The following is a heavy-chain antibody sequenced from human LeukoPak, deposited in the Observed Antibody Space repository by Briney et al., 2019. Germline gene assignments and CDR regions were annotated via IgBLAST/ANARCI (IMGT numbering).Heavy chain of an antibody. CDR3: ARDCSSTSCYTFGFDY. Sequence: SETLSLTCTVSGCSISSGYYWGWIRQPPGKGLEWIGSTYHSGSTYYSPSLKSRVTISVDTSKNQFSLKLSSVTAADTAVYYCARDCSSTSCYTFGFDYWGQGTLVTVSS. V-gene: IGHV4-38-2*02. CDR2: TYHSGST. J-gene: IGHJ4*02. D-gene: IGHD2-2*02. CDR1: GCSISSGYY.